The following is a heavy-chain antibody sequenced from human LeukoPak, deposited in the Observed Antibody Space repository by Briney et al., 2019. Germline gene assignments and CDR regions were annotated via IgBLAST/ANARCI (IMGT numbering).Heavy chain of an antibody. CDR2: IYYSGST. CDR1: GGSISSYY. Sequence: PSETLSLTSTVSGGSISSYYWSWIRQPPGKGLEWIGYIYYSGSTNYNPSLKSRVTISVDTSKNQFSLKLSSVTAADTAVYYCARQRWLQYYFDYWGQGTLVTVSS. CDR3: ARQRWLQYYFDY. V-gene: IGHV4-59*08. J-gene: IGHJ4*02. D-gene: IGHD5-24*01.